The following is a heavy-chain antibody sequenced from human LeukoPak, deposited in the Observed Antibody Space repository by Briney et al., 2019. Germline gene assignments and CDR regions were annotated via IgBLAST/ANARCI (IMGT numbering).Heavy chain of an antibody. CDR2: IWYDGSNK. V-gene: IGHV3-33*06. D-gene: IGHD6-13*01. CDR3: AKDGPAAAGSTWNYYYYYYMDV. Sequence: PGRSLRLSCAASGFTFSSYGMHLVRQAPGKGLEWVAVIWYDGSNKYYADSVKGRFTISRDNSKNTLYLQMNSLRAEDTAVYYCAKDGPAAAGSTWNYYYYYYMDVWGKGTTVTVSS. CDR1: GFTFSSYG. J-gene: IGHJ6*03.